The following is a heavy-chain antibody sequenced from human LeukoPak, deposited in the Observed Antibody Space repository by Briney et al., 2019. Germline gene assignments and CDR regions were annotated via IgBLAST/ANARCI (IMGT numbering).Heavy chain of an antibody. CDR3: ARDSCGSPSCFDY. Sequence: GGSLRLSCAASGFTSGIYAVSWVRQAPGKGLEWVSAFSGGGDSYYADSVKGRFTISRDQSKNTLFLQVNSLRAEDTAVYYCARDSCGSPSCFDYWGQGTLVTVSS. V-gene: IGHV3-23*01. J-gene: IGHJ4*02. CDR1: GFTSGIYA. D-gene: IGHD2-2*01. CDR2: FSGGGDS.